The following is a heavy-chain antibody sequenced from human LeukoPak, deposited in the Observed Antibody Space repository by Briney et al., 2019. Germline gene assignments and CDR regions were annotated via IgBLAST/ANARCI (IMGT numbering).Heavy chain of an antibody. CDR1: GFTFSSSA. V-gene: IGHV3-23*01. J-gene: IGHJ4*02. D-gene: IGHD3-9*01. CDR2: ISGSGGSA. Sequence: PGGSLRLSCAASGFTFSSSAMTWVRQAPGKGLEWVSAISGSGGSAYYADSVKGRFTISRDNSKNTLRLQMNSLRAEDTAVYYCAEGLGIGLNALTGSGVSFDYWGQGTLVTVSS. CDR3: AEGLGIGLNALTGSGVSFDY.